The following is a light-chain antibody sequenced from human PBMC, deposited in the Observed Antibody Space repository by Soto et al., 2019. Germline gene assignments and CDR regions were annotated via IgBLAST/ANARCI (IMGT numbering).Light chain of an antibody. J-gene: IGKJ1*01. Sequence: RVTTQSPATLSVSPGERATLSCRASQTVAGDLAWYQQKPGQAPRLLLYRTSTRATGIPARFSGSGSGTEFTLTSGSRQSEDFAVYYCQEYNGRYSFGQGTKVEIK. CDR3: QEYNGRYS. CDR1: QTVAGD. V-gene: IGKV3-15*01. CDR2: RTS.